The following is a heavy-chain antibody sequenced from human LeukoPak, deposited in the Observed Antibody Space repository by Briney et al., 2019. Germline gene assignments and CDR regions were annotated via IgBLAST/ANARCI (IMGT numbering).Heavy chain of an antibody. CDR1: GGSISSYY. CDR3: ARGRLAYFDY. V-gene: IGHV4-59*08. J-gene: IGHJ4*02. D-gene: IGHD1-26*01. Sequence: NTSETLSLTCTVSGGSISSYYWSWIRQPPGKGLEWIGYIYYSGSTNYNPSLKSRVTISVDTSKNQFSLKLSSVTAADTAVYYCARGRLAYFDYWGQGTLVTVSS. CDR2: IYYSGST.